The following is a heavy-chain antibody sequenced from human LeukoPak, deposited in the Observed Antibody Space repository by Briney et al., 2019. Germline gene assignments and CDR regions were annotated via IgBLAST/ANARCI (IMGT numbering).Heavy chain of an antibody. CDR1: GFTFSSYA. Sequence: GGSLRLSCAASGFTFSSYAMHWVRQAPGKGLEWVAVISYDGSNKYYADSVKGRFTISRDNSKNTLYLQMNSLRAEDTAVYYCANSGGYDHWAQYYCDYWGQGTLVTVSS. D-gene: IGHD5-12*01. CDR3: ANSGGYDHWAQYYCDY. CDR2: ISYDGSNK. J-gene: IGHJ4*02. V-gene: IGHV3-30*04.